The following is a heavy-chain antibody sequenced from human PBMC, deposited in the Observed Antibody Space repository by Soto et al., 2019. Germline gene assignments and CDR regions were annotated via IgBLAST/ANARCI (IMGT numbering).Heavy chain of an antibody. Sequence: GGSLRPSCAAYGFTFTSYWMHWVIQAPGKGLVRVSRINSDGSSTSYADSVKGRFTISRDNAKNTLYLQMNSLRAEDTAVYYCARTPGPTYYYDSSGYYDAFDIWGQGTMVTVSS. J-gene: IGHJ3*02. CDR2: INSDGSST. CDR3: ARTPGPTYYYDSSGYYDAFDI. V-gene: IGHV3-74*01. D-gene: IGHD3-22*01. CDR1: GFTFTSYW.